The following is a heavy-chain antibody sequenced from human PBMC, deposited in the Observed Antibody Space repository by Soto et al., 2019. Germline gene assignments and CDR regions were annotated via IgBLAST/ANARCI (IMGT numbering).Heavy chain of an antibody. Sequence: PVGSLRLSCVASGLTFSVSAMTWVRQAPGKGLEWVSTTGISGRTTYYGDSVKGRFTVSRDNSKNTLDLQMNSLRAEDTAVYYCAKDPKYSSSWFSYYFDYWGQGTLVTVSS. CDR1: GLTFSVSA. J-gene: IGHJ4*02. CDR2: TGISGRTT. V-gene: IGHV3-23*01. D-gene: IGHD6-13*01. CDR3: AKDPKYSSSWFSYYFDY.